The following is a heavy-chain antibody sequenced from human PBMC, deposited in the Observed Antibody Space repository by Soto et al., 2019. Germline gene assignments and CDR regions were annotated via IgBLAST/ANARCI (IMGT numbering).Heavy chain of an antibody. Sequence: EVQLVESGGGLVQPGRSLRLSCAASGFTFDDYAMHWVRQAPGQGLEWVSGISWNSGSIGYADSVKGRFTISRDNAKNSLYLQMNSLRAEDTALYYCAKVVAVASGAFDIWGQGTMVTVSS. J-gene: IGHJ3*02. V-gene: IGHV3-9*01. CDR1: GFTFDDYA. D-gene: IGHD6-19*01. CDR2: ISWNSGSI. CDR3: AKVVAVASGAFDI.